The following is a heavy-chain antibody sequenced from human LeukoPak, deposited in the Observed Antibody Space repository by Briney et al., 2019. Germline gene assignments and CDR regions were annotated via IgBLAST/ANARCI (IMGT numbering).Heavy chain of an antibody. J-gene: IGHJ4*02. Sequence: GGSLRLSCAASGFTFSSYGMHWVRQAPGKGLEWVSYISSSSSTIYYADSVKGRFTISRDNAKNSLYLQMNSLRAEDTAVYYCARDGFDNWNPRGFDYWGQGTLVTVSS. D-gene: IGHD1-20*01. CDR3: ARDGFDNWNPRGFDY. V-gene: IGHV3-48*01. CDR2: ISSSSSTI. CDR1: GFTFSSYG.